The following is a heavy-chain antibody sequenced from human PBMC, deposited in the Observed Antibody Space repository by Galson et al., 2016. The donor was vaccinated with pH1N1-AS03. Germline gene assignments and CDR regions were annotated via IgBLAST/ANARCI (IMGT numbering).Heavy chain of an antibody. CDR2: INPNSGDT. D-gene: IGHD2-15*01. Sequence: SCKASGYTFTGNYLHWVRQAPGQGLEWVGWINPNSGDTSYAQKFQGRVTMTRDTSISAAFLELSRLRSDDTAVYYCARGVVDCSGPACSGTLRFDPWGQGTLVTVSS. CDR3: ARGVVDCSGPACSGTLRFDP. CDR1: GYTFTGNY. V-gene: IGHV1-2*02. J-gene: IGHJ5*02.